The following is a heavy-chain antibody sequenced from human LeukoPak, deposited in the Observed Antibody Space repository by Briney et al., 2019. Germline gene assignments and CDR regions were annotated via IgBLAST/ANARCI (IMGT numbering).Heavy chain of an antibody. CDR1: GFTFSTYA. V-gene: IGHV3-23*01. J-gene: IGHJ3*02. Sequence: GGSLRLSCAASGFTFSTYAMSWVRQAPGEGLEWVSGISGSGGSTYYADSVKGRFTISRDNSKKTLYLQMNSLRGDDTAVYHCAIEGGGGNYRYAFDNWGQGTMVTVSS. D-gene: IGHD1-26*01. CDR3: AIEGGGGNYRYAFDN. CDR2: ISGSGGST.